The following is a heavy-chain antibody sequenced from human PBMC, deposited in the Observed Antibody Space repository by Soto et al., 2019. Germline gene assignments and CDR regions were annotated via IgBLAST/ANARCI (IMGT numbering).Heavy chain of an antibody. CDR1: GYTLTELS. Sequence: ASVKVSCKVSGYTLTELSMHWVRQAPGKGLEWMGGFDPEDGETIYAQKFQGRVTMTEDTSTDTAYMELSSLRSEDTAVYYCATGLYCSSTSCQPVGWFDPWGQGTLVTVSS. D-gene: IGHD2-2*01. CDR3: ATGLYCSSTSCQPVGWFDP. CDR2: FDPEDGET. J-gene: IGHJ5*02. V-gene: IGHV1-24*01.